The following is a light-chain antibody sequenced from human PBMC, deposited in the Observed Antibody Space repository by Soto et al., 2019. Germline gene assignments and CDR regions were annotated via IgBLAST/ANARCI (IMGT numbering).Light chain of an antibody. CDR2: SAS. V-gene: IGKV3-15*01. CDR1: QSLSDT. J-gene: IGKJ4*01. Sequence: EIVMTQSPATLSVSPGGRATLSCRASQSLSDTLAWYQQKPGQAPRLLIYSASRGATGFPARFSGSGSGTDFTLTISSLQSEDFAVYYCQQCSNWPPTFGGGTKVDIK. CDR3: QQCSNWPPT.